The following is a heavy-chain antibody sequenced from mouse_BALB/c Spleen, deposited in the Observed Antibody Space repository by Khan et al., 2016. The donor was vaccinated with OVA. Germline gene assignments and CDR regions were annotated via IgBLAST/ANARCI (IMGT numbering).Heavy chain of an antibody. Sequence: VQLQESGTELVKPGASVKLSCKASGYTFTSYDINWVRQRPEQGLEWIGWIFPGDDNTNYNEKFKGKATLTTDKSSSTAYMQLSRLASEDSAVYFRERRRGSMDYWGQGTSVTVSS. CDR1: GYTFTSYD. CDR3: ERRRGSMDY. J-gene: IGHJ4*01. V-gene: IGHV1S56*01. CDR2: IFPGDDNT.